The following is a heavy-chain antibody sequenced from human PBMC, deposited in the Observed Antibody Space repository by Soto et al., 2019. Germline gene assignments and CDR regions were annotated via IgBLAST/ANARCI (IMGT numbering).Heavy chain of an antibody. J-gene: IGHJ4*02. CDR1: GGSFSGYS. Sequence: PSETLSLTCAVYGGSFSGYSWTWIRQPPGKGLEWIGEINHSGSTKYNPSLESRVTISVDTSKNQFSLKLSSVTAADTAVYYCGAGRYGFDYWGQGTLVTVSS. CDR2: INHSGST. CDR3: GAGRYGFDY. V-gene: IGHV4-34*01. D-gene: IGHD1-1*01.